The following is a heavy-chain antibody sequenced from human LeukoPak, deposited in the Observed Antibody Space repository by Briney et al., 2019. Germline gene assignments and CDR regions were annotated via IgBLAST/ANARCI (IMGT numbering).Heavy chain of an antibody. D-gene: IGHD5-18*01. J-gene: IGHJ4*02. CDR1: GGSIRSGSYF. CDR2: IYASGST. V-gene: IGHV4-61*02. CDR3: ARDGTAMVSASSDY. Sequence: PSQTLSLTCTVSGGSIRSGSYFRSWIRQPAGKGLEWIGRIYASGSTNYNPSLKSRVTISVDTSKNQFSLKLSSVTAADTAVYYCARDGTAMVSASSDYWGQGTLVTVSS.